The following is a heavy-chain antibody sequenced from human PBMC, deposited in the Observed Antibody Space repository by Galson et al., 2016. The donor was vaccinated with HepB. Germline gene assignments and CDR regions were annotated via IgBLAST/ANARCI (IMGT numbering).Heavy chain of an antibody. D-gene: IGHD1-14*01. CDR1: GSSFTNYW. J-gene: IGHJ6*02. Sequence: QSGAEVKKPGESLRISCKGSGSSFTNYWISWVRQMPGKGLDWLGRIDPSDSYTKYSPSFQGHVTISVDKSISTAYLQWSSLKASDTAMYYCARSTNQRFGMDGWGQGTPVTVSS. V-gene: IGHV5-10-1*01. CDR2: IDPSDSYT. CDR3: ARSTNQRFGMDG.